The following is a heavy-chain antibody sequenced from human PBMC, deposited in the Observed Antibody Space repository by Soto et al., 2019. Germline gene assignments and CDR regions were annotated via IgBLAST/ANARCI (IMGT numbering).Heavy chain of an antibody. V-gene: IGHV1-8*01. Sequence: ASVKVSCKASGYTFTSYDINWVRQATGQGLEWMGWMNPNSGNTGYAKKFQGRVTMTRNTSISTAYMELSSLRSEATAVYYCARGPTGTDPIYYYYYMDVWGKGTTVTVSS. CDR1: GYTFTSYD. J-gene: IGHJ6*03. CDR2: MNPNSGNT. D-gene: IGHD1-1*01. CDR3: ARGPTGTDPIYYYYYMDV.